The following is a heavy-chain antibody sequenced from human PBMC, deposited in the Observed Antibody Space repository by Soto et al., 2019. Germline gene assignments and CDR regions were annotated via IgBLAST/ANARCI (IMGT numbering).Heavy chain of an antibody. CDR3: ARDEAIAAAGLFDP. Sequence: ASVKVSCKASGYTFTSYGISWVRQAPGQGLEWMGWISAYNGNTNYAQKLQGRVTMTTDTSTSTAYMELRSLRSDDTAVYYRARDEAIAAAGLFDPWGQGTLVTVSS. V-gene: IGHV1-18*01. D-gene: IGHD6-13*01. CDR1: GYTFTSYG. CDR2: ISAYNGNT. J-gene: IGHJ5*02.